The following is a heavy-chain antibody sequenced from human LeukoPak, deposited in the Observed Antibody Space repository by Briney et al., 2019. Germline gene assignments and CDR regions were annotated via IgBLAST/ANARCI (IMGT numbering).Heavy chain of an antibody. CDR3: ARWFGQLLTQDGSAY. V-gene: IGHV1-8*01. CDR1: GYTFTSYD. CDR2: MNPNSGNT. D-gene: IGHD3-10*01. J-gene: IGHJ4*02. Sequence: ASVKVSCKASGYTFTSYDINWVRQATGQGLEWMGWMNPNSGNTGYAQKLQGRVTMTRNTSISTAYMELSSLISEDTAVSYCARWFGQLLTQDGSAYWGQGTLVTASS.